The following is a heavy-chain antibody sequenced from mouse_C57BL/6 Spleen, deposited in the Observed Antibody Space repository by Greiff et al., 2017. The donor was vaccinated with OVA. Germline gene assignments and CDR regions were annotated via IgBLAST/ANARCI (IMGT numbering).Heavy chain of an antibody. CDR3: TRWSPAWFAY. Sequence: EVQRVESGEGLVKPGGSLKLSCAASGFTFSSYAMSWVRQTPEKRLEWVAYISSGGDYIYYADTVKGRFTISRDNARNTLYLQMSSLKSEDTAMYYCTRWSPAWFAYWGQGTLVTVSA. CDR2: ISSGGDYI. V-gene: IGHV5-9-1*02. CDR1: GFTFSSYA. J-gene: IGHJ3*01.